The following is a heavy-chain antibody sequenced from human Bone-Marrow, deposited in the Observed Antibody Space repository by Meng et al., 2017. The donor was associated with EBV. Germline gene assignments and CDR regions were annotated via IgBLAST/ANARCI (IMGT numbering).Heavy chain of an antibody. J-gene: IGHJ4*02. V-gene: IGHV4-30-2*01. CDR3: ARGDDSSGLDY. D-gene: IGHD3-22*01. Sequence: QLQLQESGSGVVKPSQTLSLTCVVSGGSIASGGYSWSWIRQPPGKGLEWIGYIYHSGSTSYNPSLKSRVTISVDRSKNQFSLKLNSVTAADTAVYYCARGDDSSGLDYWGQGTLVTVSS. CDR2: IYHSGST. CDR1: GGSIASGGYS.